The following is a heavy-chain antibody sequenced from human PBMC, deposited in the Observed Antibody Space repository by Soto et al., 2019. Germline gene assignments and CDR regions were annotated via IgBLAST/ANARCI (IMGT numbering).Heavy chain of an antibody. CDR2: IIPIFGTA. D-gene: IGHD4-17*01. Sequence: QVQLVQSGAEVKKPGSSVKVSCKASGDTFSSYTISWVRQAPGQGLEWMGGIIPIFGTANYPQKFQGRVTITADESTGTAYVELRSPRSDAPAPYYRSRGGGRYGDYFDYWGQGTLVTVSS. CDR3: SRGGGRYGDYFDY. J-gene: IGHJ4*02. CDR1: GDTFSSYT. V-gene: IGHV1-69*01.